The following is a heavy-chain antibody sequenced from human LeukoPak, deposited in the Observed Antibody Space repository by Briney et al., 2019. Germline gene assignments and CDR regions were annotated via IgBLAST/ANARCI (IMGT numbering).Heavy chain of an antibody. CDR3: ARGPSGYHNT. V-gene: IGHV3-66*01. J-gene: IGHJ4*02. D-gene: IGHD5-12*01. CDR2: IYSVGTT. CDR1: DFSVGSNY. Sequence: PGGSLRLSCAASDFSVGSNYMTWVRQAPGKGLEWVSFIYSVGTTFYADSVKGRFTISRDTSKNTLYLQMNSLRAEDTAVYYWARGPSGYHNTGGQGTLVTVSS.